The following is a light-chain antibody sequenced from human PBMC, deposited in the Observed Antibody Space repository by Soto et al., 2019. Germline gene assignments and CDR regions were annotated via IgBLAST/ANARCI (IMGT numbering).Light chain of an antibody. CDR3: QQYGSSLSIT. V-gene: IGKV3-20*01. J-gene: IGKJ5*01. CDR1: QSVNSD. CDR2: GAS. Sequence: VMTQSPATLSVSPGERATLSCRASQSVNSDLAWYQQKPGQAPRLLIYGASNRATGIPDRFSGSGSGTDFTLTISRLEPEDFAVYYCQQYGSSLSITFGQGTRLEIK.